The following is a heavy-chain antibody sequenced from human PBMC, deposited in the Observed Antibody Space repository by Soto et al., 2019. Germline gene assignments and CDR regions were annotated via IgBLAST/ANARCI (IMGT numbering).Heavy chain of an antibody. J-gene: IGHJ4*02. CDR1: GGSISSGGYY. CDR2: IYYSGST. V-gene: IGHV4-31*03. CDR3: GRMVRGGGRDY. D-gene: IGHD3-10*01. Sequence: QVQLQESGPGLVKPSQTLSLTCTVSGGSISSGGYYWSWIRQHPGKGLEWIGYIYYSGSTYYNPSLKSRFTISVDTSKTQFPLKLSSVTAADTAVYYWGRMVRGGGRDYWGQGTLVTVSS.